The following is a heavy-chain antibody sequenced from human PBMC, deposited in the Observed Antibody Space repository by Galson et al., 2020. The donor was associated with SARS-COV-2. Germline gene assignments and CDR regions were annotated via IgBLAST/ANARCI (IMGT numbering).Heavy chain of an antibody. D-gene: IGHD3-10*01. CDR1: GGSISSYY. J-gene: IGHJ4*02. CDR3: ARGPYYGSGSPYFDY. Sequence: SETLSLTCTVSGGSISSYYWSWIRQPPGKGLEWIGYIYYSGSTNYNPSLKSRVTISVDTSKNQFSLKLSSVTAADTAVYYCARGPYYGSGSPYFDYWGQGTLVTVSA. CDR2: IYYSGST. V-gene: IGHV4-59*01.